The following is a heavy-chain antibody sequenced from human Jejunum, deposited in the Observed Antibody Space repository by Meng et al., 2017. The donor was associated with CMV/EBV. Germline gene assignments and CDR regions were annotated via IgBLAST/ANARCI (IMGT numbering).Heavy chain of an antibody. V-gene: IGHV4-30-4*08. CDR1: GGSIGSGDYY. Sequence: QVQLQESVPGPVKPSQTLSLTCSVSGGSIGSGDYYWSWIRQPPGKGLEWIGYIHDTGSTYYNPSLKSRVDISLGTSRNHFSLTLSSVTAEDTAVYFCARGSIFVSFDSWGQGTLVTVSS. CDR2: IHDTGST. CDR3: ARGSIFVSFDS. D-gene: IGHD3-3*01. J-gene: IGHJ4*02.